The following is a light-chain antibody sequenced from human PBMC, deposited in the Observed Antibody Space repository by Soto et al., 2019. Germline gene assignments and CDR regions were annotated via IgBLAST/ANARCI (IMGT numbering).Light chain of an antibody. J-gene: IGKJ1*01. CDR2: GAS. CDR3: EQYGSSLWT. V-gene: IGKV3-20*01. CDR1: QSVSSSY. Sequence: EIGLTQSPGTLSLSPGERATLSCRASQSVSSSYLAWYQQKPGQAPRLLIYGASSRATGIPDRFSGSGSGTDFTLTISRLEPEDFAVYYCEQYGSSLWTFVQGTKV.